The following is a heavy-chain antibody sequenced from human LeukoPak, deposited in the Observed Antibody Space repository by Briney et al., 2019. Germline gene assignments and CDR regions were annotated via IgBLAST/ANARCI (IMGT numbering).Heavy chain of an antibody. D-gene: IGHD1-26*01. CDR2: ISSSGSTI. J-gene: IGHJ6*02. CDR1: GFTFSDYY. Sequence: GGSLRLSCAASGFTFSDYYMSWIRQAPGKGLEWVSYISSSGSTIYYADSVKGRFTISRDNAKNSLYLQMNSLRAEDTAVYYCARVMGATVVRYYYYGMDVWGQGTTVTVSS. V-gene: IGHV3-11*01. CDR3: ARVMGATVVRYYYYGMDV.